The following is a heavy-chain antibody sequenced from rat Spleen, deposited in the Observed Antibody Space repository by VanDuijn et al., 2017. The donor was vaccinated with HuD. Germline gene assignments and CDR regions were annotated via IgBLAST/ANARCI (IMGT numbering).Heavy chain of an antibody. Sequence: QVQLKESGPGLVQPSQTLSLTCTVSGFSLISYAVNWVRQPSGKGPEWMGRMWYDGDTAYNSALKSRLSISRDTSKSQVFLKMNSLQTEDTATYFCARAYGGYTSHWFAYWGPGTLVTVSS. J-gene: IGHJ3*01. CDR2: MWYDGDT. V-gene: IGHV2-34*01. CDR3: ARAYGGYTSHWFAY. D-gene: IGHD1-11*01. CDR1: GFSLISYA.